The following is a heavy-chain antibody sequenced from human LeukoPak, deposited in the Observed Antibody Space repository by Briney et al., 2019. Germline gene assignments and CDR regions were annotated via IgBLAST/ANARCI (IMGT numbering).Heavy chain of an antibody. CDR2: IYYSGST. CDR1: GPSISCYC. CDR3: ARDSWSGHLFDY. D-gene: IGHD3-3*01. Sequence: PSETLSLTCSVSGPSISCYCWSWIPQPPGKGLGWIWYIYYSGSTNYNPSLKRRVTISVDTSKNQFSLKLSSVTAADTAVYYCARDSWSGHLFDYWGQGTLVTVSS. V-gene: IGHV4-59*01. J-gene: IGHJ4*02.